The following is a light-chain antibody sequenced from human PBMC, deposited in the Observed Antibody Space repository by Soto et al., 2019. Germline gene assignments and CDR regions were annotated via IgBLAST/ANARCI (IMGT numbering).Light chain of an antibody. V-gene: IGKV1-13*02. CDR1: QGLSSA. CDR3: QQFNTFPS. CDR2: DSS. Sequence: AVQLTQSPSSLSASIGDGVTITCRASQGLSSAVAWYQHKPGRAPQLLIYDSSNLHSGVPSRFSGGGSGTVFTLTSSSLQPEDFATYYCQQFNTFPSFGGGTKVELK. J-gene: IGKJ4*01.